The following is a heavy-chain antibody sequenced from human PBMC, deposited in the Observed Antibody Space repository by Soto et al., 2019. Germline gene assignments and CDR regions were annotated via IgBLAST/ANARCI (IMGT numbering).Heavy chain of an antibody. Sequence: QVQLVESGGGVVQPGRSLRLSCAASGFTFSSYAMHWVRQAPGKGLEWVAVISYDGSNKYYADSVKGRFTISRDNSKNTLYLQMNSLRAEDTAVYYCARDSRLVSMVVDIIGPADYWGQGTLVTVSS. CDR3: ARDSRLVSMVVDIIGPADY. V-gene: IGHV3-30-3*01. J-gene: IGHJ4*02. CDR2: ISYDGSNK. CDR1: GFTFSSYA. D-gene: IGHD2-2*01.